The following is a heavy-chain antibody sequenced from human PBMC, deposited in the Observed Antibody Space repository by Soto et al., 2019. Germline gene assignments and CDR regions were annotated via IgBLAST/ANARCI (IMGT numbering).Heavy chain of an antibody. CDR3: ARESIAVVPAATSFAY. J-gene: IGHJ4*02. D-gene: IGHD2-2*01. CDR1: GYTFTSYY. V-gene: IGHV1-46*03. Sequence: QVQLVQSGAEVKKPGASVKVSCKASGYTFTSYYMHWVRQAPGQGLEWMGIINPSGGSTSYAQKFQGRATRPRDTPTSTVYRELSSLRSEDPAVYYWARESIAVVPAATSFAYWGQGTLVTAPS. CDR2: INPSGGST.